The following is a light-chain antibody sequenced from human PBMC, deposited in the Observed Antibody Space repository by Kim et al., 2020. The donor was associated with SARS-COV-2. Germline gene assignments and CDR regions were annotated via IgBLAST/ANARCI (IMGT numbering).Light chain of an antibody. CDR3: NSRDSNNNVV. Sequence: VALGQTVRIKCQGDSLRSYDATWYQQKPRQAPILVIYGKNNRPSGIPDRFSGSSSGNTASLTITGTQAGDEADYYCNSRDSNNNVVFGGGTQLTVL. J-gene: IGLJ2*01. V-gene: IGLV3-19*01. CDR1: SLRSYD. CDR2: GKN.